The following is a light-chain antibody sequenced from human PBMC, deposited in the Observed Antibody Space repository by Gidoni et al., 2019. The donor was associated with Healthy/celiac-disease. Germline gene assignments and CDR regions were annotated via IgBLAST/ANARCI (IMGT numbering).Light chain of an antibody. CDR3: QKYDNLPRVT. CDR2: DAS. CDR1: QDISNY. Sequence: DIQMTQSPSSLSASVGDRVTITCQASQDISNYLNWYQQKTGKAPKLLIYDASNLETGVPSRVSGSGSGTDFTFTISSLQPEDIATYYCQKYDNLPRVTFGPGTKVDIK. V-gene: IGKV1-33*01. J-gene: IGKJ3*01.